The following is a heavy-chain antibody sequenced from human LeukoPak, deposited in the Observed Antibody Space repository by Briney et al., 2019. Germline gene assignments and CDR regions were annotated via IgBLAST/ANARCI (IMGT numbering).Heavy chain of an antibody. Sequence: ASVKVSCKASGYTFTGYYMHWVRQAPGQGLEWMGWINPNSGGTNYAQKFQGRVTMTRDTSISTAYMELSRLRSDDTAVYYCARGEAGGNSYYYYMDVWGKGTTVTVSS. V-gene: IGHV1-2*02. D-gene: IGHD4-23*01. CDR1: GYTFTGYY. J-gene: IGHJ6*03. CDR2: INPNSGGT. CDR3: ARGEAGGNSYYYYMDV.